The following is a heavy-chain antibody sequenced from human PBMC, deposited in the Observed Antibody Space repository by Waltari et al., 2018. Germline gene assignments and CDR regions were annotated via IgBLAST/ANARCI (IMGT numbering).Heavy chain of an antibody. Sequence: QVQLQQWGAGLLKPSETLSLTCAVYGGSFSGYYWSWIRQPPGKGLEWVAVIWYDGSNKYYADSVKGRFTISRDNSKNTLYLQMNSLRAEDTAVYYCASGDSKTAEDAFDIWGQGTMVTVSS. D-gene: IGHD2-21*01. CDR3: ASGDSKTAEDAFDI. V-gene: IGHV3-33*08. J-gene: IGHJ3*02. CDR2: IWYDGSNK. CDR1: GGSFSGYY.